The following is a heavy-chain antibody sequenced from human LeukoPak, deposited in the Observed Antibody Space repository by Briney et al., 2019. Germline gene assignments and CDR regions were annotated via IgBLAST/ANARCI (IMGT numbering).Heavy chain of an antibody. CDR2: IYYSGST. J-gene: IGHJ2*01. CDR3: ARDEDPNCSSTSCYVPGYFDL. D-gene: IGHD2-2*01. CDR1: GGSISSGGYY. V-gene: IGHV4-31*03. Sequence: PSQTLSLTCTVSGGSISSGGYYWSWIRQHPGKGLEWIGYIYYSGSTYYNPSLKSRVTTSVDTSKNQFSLKLSSVTAADTAVYYCARDEDPNCSSTSCYVPGYFDLWGRGTLVTVSS.